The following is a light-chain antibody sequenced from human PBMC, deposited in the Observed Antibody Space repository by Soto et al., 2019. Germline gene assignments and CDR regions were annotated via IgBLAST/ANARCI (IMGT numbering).Light chain of an antibody. CDR3: SSYASSNTVL. V-gene: IGLV2-14*01. CDR1: SSDVGGYNF. J-gene: IGLJ2*01. Sequence: QSVLTQPASVSGSPGQSITISCTGTSSDVGGYNFVSWYQQHPGKAPKLMISEVSNRPSGVSNRFSGSKSGNTASLTISGLQAEDEADYYCSSYASSNTVLFGGGTKLTVL. CDR2: EVS.